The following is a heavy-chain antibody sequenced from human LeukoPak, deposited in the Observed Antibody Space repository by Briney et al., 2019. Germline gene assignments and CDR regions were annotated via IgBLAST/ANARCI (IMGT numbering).Heavy chain of an antibody. CDR2: IYYSGST. Sequence: EPSETLSLTCTASGGSISSYYWSWIRQPPGKGLEWIGYIYYSGSTNYNPSLKSRVTISVDTSKNQFSLKLSSVTAADTAVYYCARTYLLEMATPYFDYWGQGTLVTVSS. J-gene: IGHJ4*02. D-gene: IGHD5-24*01. CDR1: GGSISSYY. V-gene: IGHV4-59*01. CDR3: ARTYLLEMATPYFDY.